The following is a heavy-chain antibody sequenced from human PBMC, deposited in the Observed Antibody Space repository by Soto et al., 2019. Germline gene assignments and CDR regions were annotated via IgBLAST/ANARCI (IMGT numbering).Heavy chain of an antibody. V-gene: IGHV3-33*01. CDR3: ARDQGDFSYYYYYYGMDV. D-gene: IGHD3-3*01. CDR2: IWYDGSNK. CDR1: GFTFSSYG. J-gene: IGHJ6*02. Sequence: QPGGSLRLSCAASGFTFSSYGMHWVRQAPGKGLEWVAVIWYDGSNKYYADSVKGRFTISRDNSKNTLYLQMNSLRAEDTAVYYCARDQGDFSYYYYYYGMDVWGQGTTVTVSS.